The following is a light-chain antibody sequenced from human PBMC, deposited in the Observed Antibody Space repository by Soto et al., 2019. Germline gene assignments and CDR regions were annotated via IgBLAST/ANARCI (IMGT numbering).Light chain of an antibody. CDR1: QSISSY. Sequence: DIQMTQSPSSLYASVGDRVTITCRASQSISSYLNWYQQKPGKAPKLLIYAASSLQSGVPSRFSGSGSGTDFTLTISCLQPEDFATYNCQQSYSTPPTFGQGTRLEIK. V-gene: IGKV1-39*01. CDR2: AAS. J-gene: IGKJ5*01. CDR3: QQSYSTPPT.